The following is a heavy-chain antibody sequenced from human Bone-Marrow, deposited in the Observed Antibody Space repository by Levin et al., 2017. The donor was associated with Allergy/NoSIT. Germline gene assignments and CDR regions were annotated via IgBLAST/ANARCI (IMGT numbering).Heavy chain of an antibody. J-gene: IGHJ6*03. D-gene: IGHD2-2*01. CDR3: AKGSTSCCLPFNYYMDV. V-gene: IGHV3-23*01. Sequence: GESLKISCAASGFTFSSYAMSWVRQAPGKGLEWVSAISGSGGSTYYADSVKGRFTISRDNSKNTLYLQMNSLRAEDTAVYYCAKGSTSCCLPFNYYMDVWGKGTTVTVSS. CDR2: ISGSGGST. CDR1: GFTFSSYA.